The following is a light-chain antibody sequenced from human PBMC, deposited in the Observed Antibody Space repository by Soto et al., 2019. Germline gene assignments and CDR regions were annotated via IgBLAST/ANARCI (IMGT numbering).Light chain of an antibody. CDR2: EVS. CDR3: SSYTSSSTYV. V-gene: IGLV2-14*01. Sequence: SALTQPASVSGSPGQSITISCTGTSSDVGGYNYVSWYQQHPGKAPKLMIYEVSNRLSGVSNRFSGSKSGNTASLTISGLQAEDEADYYCSSYTSSSTYVFGTGTKLTVL. CDR1: SSDVGGYNY. J-gene: IGLJ1*01.